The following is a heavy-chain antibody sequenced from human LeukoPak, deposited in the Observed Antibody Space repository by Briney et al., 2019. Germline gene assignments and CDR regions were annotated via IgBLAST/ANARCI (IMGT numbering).Heavy chain of an antibody. CDR2: ISSSSIYI. V-gene: IGHV3-21*04. D-gene: IGHD3-3*01. CDR3: ARALTIFGVAFFDY. J-gene: IGHJ4*02. Sequence: GGSLRLPCAASGFTFSSNSMNWVRQAPGKGLEWVSSISSSSIYIYYADSVKGRFTISRDNAKNSLYLQMNSLRAEDTAVYYCARALTIFGVAFFDYWGQGTLVTVSS. CDR1: GFTFSSNS.